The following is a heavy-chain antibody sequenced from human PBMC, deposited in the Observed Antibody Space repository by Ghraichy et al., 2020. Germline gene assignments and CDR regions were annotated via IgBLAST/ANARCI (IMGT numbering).Heavy chain of an antibody. CDR1: DDSLSSSSYY. V-gene: IGHV4-39*02. D-gene: IGHD3-16*01. J-gene: IGHJ3*02. CDR3: ATPAVSFKVWDAFDI. CDR2: VHNRGDD. Sequence: SQTLSLTCTVSDDSLSSSSYYWGWIRQPPGKGLEWIGTVHNRGDDYYQASLKSRVSISVDPSKNHFSLKLTSVSAAATAVYYFATPAVSFKVWDAFDIWCQGTMVTFSS.